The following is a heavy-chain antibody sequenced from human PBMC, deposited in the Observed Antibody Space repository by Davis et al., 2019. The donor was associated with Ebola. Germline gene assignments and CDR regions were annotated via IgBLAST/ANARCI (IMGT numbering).Heavy chain of an antibody. Sequence: GESLKISCAASGFTFSGSAMHWVRQASGKGLEWVGRIRSKANSYATAYAASVKGRFTISRDDSNNTAYLQMNSLKTEDTAVYYCTTVTMVQGVIGGNYGMDVWGQGTTVTVSS. J-gene: IGHJ6*02. CDR1: GFTFSGSA. V-gene: IGHV3-73*01. CDR2: IRSKANSYAT. D-gene: IGHD3-10*01. CDR3: TTVTMVQGVIGGNYGMDV.